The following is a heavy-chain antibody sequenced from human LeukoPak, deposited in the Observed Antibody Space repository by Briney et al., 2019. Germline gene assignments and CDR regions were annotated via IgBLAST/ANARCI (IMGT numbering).Heavy chain of an antibody. CDR2: IIPIFGTA. CDR1: GGTFSSYA. Sequence: SVKVSCKASGGTFSSYAISWVRQAPGQGLEWMGGIIPIFGTANYAQKFQGRVTITTDESTSTAYMELSSLRSEDTAVYYCARVGDWLIYDILTGSPDRPYYYYYMDVWGKGTTVTVSS. D-gene: IGHD3-9*01. CDR3: ARVGDWLIYDILTGSPDRPYYYYYMDV. J-gene: IGHJ6*03. V-gene: IGHV1-69*05.